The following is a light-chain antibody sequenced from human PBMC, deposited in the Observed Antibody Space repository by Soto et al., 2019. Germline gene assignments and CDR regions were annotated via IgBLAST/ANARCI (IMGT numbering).Light chain of an antibody. CDR3: QQHNNWPPT. CDR1: QSISIN. Sequence: EIVMTQSPATLSVSPGERVTLSCRASQSISINLAWYQRKPGQSPRLLFSGASTRATGVPVRFSGSGFGTEFTLSISSLQSEDFAVYFCQQHNNWPPTFGQGTKVEI. CDR2: GAS. J-gene: IGKJ1*01. V-gene: IGKV3-15*01.